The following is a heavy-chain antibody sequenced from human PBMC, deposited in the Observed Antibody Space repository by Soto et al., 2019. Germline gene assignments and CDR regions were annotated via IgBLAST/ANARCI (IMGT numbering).Heavy chain of an antibody. CDR2: IYYSGST. J-gene: IGHJ4*02. CDR1: GGSISSGGYY. Sequence: QVQLQESGPGLVKPSQTLSLTCTVSGGSISSGGYYWSWIRQPPGKGLEWIGYIYYSGSTYYNPSLMRRLTISVATSKNQFSPKLTSVTVAATAVSYCARAPRYWRQGTLVTVSS. CDR3: ARAPRY. V-gene: IGHV4-31*03.